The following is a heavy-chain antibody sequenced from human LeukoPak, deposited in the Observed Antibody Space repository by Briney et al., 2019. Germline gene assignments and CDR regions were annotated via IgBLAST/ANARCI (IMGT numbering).Heavy chain of an antibody. CDR2: ISGSGGST. D-gene: IGHD1-26*01. Sequence: GGSLRLSCAASGLTFRSSAMSWVRQAPGKWLEWVSRISGSGGSTYFADSVKGRFTISRDNSKNTLYLQMNSLRGEDTAIYYCAKEVVGATNWFDPWGQGTLVTVSS. CDR1: GLTFRSSA. J-gene: IGHJ5*02. CDR3: AKEVVGATNWFDP. V-gene: IGHV3-23*01.